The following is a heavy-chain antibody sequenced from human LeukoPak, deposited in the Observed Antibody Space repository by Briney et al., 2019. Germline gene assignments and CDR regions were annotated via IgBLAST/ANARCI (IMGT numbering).Heavy chain of an antibody. J-gene: IGHJ4*02. CDR3: ARDKWRENYDSSGYYDY. CDR2: IWYDGSNK. CDR1: GFIFSSYG. V-gene: IGHV3-33*01. D-gene: IGHD3-22*01. Sequence: GGSLRLSCEASGFIFSSYGMHWVRQAPGKGLEWVAVIWYDGSNKYYADSVKGRFTISRDNSKNTLYLQMNSLRAEDTAVYYCARDKWRENYDSSGYYDYWGQGTLGAVSS.